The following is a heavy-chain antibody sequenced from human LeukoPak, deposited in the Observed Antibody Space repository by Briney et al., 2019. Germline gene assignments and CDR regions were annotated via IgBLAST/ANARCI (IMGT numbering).Heavy chain of an antibody. Sequence: SETLSLTCTVSGGSISSYYWSWIRQPPGKGLEWIGYIYYSGSTNYNPSLKSRVTISVDTSKNQFSLKLSSVTAADTAVYYCARFVLKDGFDIWGQGTMVTVSS. CDR3: ARFVLKDGFDI. J-gene: IGHJ3*02. D-gene: IGHD3-10*02. CDR2: IYYSGST. V-gene: IGHV4-59*01. CDR1: GGSISSYY.